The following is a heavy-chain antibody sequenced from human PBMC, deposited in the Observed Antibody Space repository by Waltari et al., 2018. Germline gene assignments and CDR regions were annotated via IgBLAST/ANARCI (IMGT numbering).Heavy chain of an antibody. CDR3: AREGAYYDFWSGYYTGHAFDI. CDR2: IYYSGST. CDR1: GGSISSYY. Sequence: QVQLQESGPGLVKPSETLSLTCTVSGGSISSYYWSWIRQPPGKGLEWIGYIYYSGSTNYNPSLKSRVTISVDPSKNQFSLKLSSVTAADTAVYYCAREGAYYDFWSGYYTGHAFDIWGQGTMVTVSS. V-gene: IGHV4-59*01. J-gene: IGHJ3*02. D-gene: IGHD3-3*01.